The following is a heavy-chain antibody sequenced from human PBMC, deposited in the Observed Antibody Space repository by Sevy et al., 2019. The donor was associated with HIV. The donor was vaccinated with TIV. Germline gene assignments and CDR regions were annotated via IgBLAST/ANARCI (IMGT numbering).Heavy chain of an antibody. J-gene: IGHJ4*02. D-gene: IGHD4-17*01. V-gene: IGHV4-39*01. Sequence: SETLSLTCTVSGGSISSSSYFWGWIRQPPGKGLELIGSIYYSGRTYYNPSLKSRVTISVDTSKNQFSLKLSSVTAADKAVYYCARQIYGDYGDGFDYWGQGTLVTVSS. CDR2: IYYSGRT. CDR1: GGSISSSSYF. CDR3: ARQIYGDYGDGFDY.